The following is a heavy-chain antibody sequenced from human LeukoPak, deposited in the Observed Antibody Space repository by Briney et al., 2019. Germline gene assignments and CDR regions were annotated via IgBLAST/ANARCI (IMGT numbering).Heavy chain of an antibody. CDR2: ISWNSGSI. V-gene: IGHV3-9*01. D-gene: IGHD3-16*01. J-gene: IGHJ6*02. CDR3: AKDNVGYYGMDD. Sequence: GGSLRLSCAASGFTFDDYAMHWVRQAPGKGLEWVSGISWNSGSIGYADSVKGRFTISRDNAKNSLYLQMNSLRAEDTALYYCAKDNVGYYGMDDWGQGTTVTVSS. CDR1: GFTFDDYA.